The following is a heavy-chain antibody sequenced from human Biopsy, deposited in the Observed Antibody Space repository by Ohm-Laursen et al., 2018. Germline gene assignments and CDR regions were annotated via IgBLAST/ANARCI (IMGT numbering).Heavy chain of an antibody. J-gene: IGHJ4*02. V-gene: IGHV1-46*01. CDR2: INPGGNST. CDR3: VLASFDY. Sequence: ASVKASCQASGETFTNSAISWVRQAPGQGLEWMGIINPGGNSTAYTQNFQGRVTMTWDTSTTTVYMELSSLRSEDTAVYYCVLASFDYWGQGTLVTVPS. CDR1: GETFTNSA.